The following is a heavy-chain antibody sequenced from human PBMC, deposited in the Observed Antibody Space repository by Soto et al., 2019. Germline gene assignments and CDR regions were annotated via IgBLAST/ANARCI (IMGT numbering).Heavy chain of an antibody. CDR1: GFTFNNYW. CDR3: ARITLVLCWNY. CDR2: IKQDGSET. J-gene: IGHJ4*02. V-gene: IGHV3-7*02. Sequence: GGSLRLSCAASGFTFNNYWMSWVRQAPGKGLEWVANIKQDGSETYYVDYVKGRFTISRDNAKNSLYLQMNSLSAEDTAVYYCARITLVLCWNYWGQGTLVTVSS. D-gene: IGHD3-16*01.